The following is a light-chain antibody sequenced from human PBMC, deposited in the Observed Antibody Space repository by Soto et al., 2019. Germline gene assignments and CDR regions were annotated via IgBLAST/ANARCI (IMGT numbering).Light chain of an antibody. V-gene: IGKV3-20*01. Sequence: EIVLTQSPGTLSLSPGERATLSCRASQSVSSSYLAWYQQKPGQAPRLLIYGASSRATGIPDRFSGSGSGTDFTLTIGRLEPEEFAVYYCQQYGNSPPYTFGQGAKLEIK. CDR3: QQYGNSPPYT. J-gene: IGKJ2*01. CDR2: GAS. CDR1: QSVSSSY.